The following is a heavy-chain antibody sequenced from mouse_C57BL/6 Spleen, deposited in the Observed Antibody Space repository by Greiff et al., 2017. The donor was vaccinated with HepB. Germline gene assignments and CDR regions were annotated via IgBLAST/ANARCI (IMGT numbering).Heavy chain of an antibody. V-gene: IGHV5-9*01. Sequence: DVMLVESGGGLVKPGGSLKLSCAASGFTFSSYTMSWVRQTPEKRLEWVATISGGGGNTYYPDSVKGRFTISRDNAKNTLYLQMSSLRSEDTALYYCARHPYYGSSPWYFDVWGTGTTVTVSS. CDR1: GFTFSSYT. J-gene: IGHJ1*03. CDR2: ISGGGGNT. D-gene: IGHD1-1*01. CDR3: ARHPYYGSSPWYFDV.